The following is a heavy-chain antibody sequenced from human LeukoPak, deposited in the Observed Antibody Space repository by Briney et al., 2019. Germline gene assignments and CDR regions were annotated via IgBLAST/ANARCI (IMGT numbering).Heavy chain of an antibody. D-gene: IGHD1-26*01. CDR1: GFTVSSNY. CDR3: ARPEATALPY. V-gene: IGHV3-66*04. CDR2: IYSGGST. Sequence: GGSLGLSCAASGFTVSSNYMSWVRQAPGKGLEWVSVIYSGGSTYYADSVKGRFTISRDNSKNTLYLQMNSLRAEDPAVYYCARPEATALPYWAQGTLVPVSS. J-gene: IGHJ1*01.